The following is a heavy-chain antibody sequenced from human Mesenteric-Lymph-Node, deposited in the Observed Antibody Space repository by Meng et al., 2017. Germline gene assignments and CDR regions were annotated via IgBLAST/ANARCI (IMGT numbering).Heavy chain of an antibody. J-gene: IGHJ3*02. CDR3: ARDAGGWIQLWGVYKIDAFDI. V-gene: IGHV3-48*03. CDR1: GFTFSSYE. CDR2: ISSSGSTI. Sequence: GESLKISCAASGFTFSSYEMNWVRQAPGKGLEWVSYISSSGSTIYYADSVKGRFTISRDNSKNSLYLQMNSLRAEDTAVYYCARDAGGWIQLWGVYKIDAFDIWGQGTMVTVSS. D-gene: IGHD5-18*01.